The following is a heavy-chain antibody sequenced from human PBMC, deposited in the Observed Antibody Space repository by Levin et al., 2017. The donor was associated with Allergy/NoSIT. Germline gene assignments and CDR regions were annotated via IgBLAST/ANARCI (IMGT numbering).Heavy chain of an antibody. J-gene: IGHJ4*02. V-gene: IGHV3-11*03. CDR2: ISSSSSYT. CDR3: ATSRGIAVAAVLDY. D-gene: IGHD6-19*01. CDR1: GFTFSDYY. Sequence: PGGSLRLSCAASGFTFSDYYMSWIRQAPGKGLEWVSYISSSSSYTNYADSVKGRFTISRDNAKNSLYLQMNSLRAEDTAVYYCATSRGIAVAAVLDYWGQGTLVTVSS.